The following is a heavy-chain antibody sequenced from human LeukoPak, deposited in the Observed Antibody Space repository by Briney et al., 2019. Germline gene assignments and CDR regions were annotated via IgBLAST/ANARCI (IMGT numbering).Heavy chain of an antibody. CDR1: GFTFSSYG. CDR3: AKAYGIVVVIAH. V-gene: IGHV3-23*01. Sequence: GGSLRLSCAASGFTFSSYGMPWVRQAPGKGLEWVSAISGSGGSTYYADSVKGRFTISRDNSKNTLYLQMNSLRAEDTAVYYCAKAYGIVVVIAHWGQGTLVTVSS. J-gene: IGHJ4*02. CDR2: ISGSGGST. D-gene: IGHD3-22*01.